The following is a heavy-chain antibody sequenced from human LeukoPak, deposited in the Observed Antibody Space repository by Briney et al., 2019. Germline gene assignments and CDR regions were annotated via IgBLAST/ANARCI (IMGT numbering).Heavy chain of an antibody. CDR1: GYTFTSYG. D-gene: IGHD6-13*01. V-gene: IGHV1-18*01. J-gene: IGHJ5*02. Sequence: SSVKVSCKASGYTFTSYGISWVRQAPGQGHEWMGGISAYNGNTNYAQKLQGGVTMTTDTSTSTAFMELRRLRSHETAAYYCARIRSSSCYGGCEPWGEGNLVTASS. CDR3: ARIRSSSCYGGCEP. CDR2: ISAYNGNT.